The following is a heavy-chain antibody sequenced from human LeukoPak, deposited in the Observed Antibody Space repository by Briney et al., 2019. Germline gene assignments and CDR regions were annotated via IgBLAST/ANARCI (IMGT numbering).Heavy chain of an antibody. CDR1: GGSISSSSYY. V-gene: IGHV4-39*01. CDR2: IYYSGST. CDR3: ASSSGWYGY. J-gene: IGHJ4*02. Sequence: SETLSLTCTVPGGSISSSSYYWGWIRQPPGKGLEWIGSIYYSGSTYYNPSLKSRVTISVDTSKNQFSLKLSSVTAADTAVYYCASSSGWYGYWGQGTLVTVSS. D-gene: IGHD6-19*01.